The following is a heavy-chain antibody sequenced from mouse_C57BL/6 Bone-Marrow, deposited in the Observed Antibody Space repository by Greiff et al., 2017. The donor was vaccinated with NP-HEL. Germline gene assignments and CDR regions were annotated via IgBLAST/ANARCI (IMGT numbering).Heavy chain of an antibody. CDR3: AIYDGYSRWYFDV. Sequence: EVQLQESGPGLVKPSQSLSLTCSVTGYSITSGYYWNWIRQFPGNKLEWMGYISYDGSNNYNPSLKNRISITRYTSKNQFFLKLNSVTTEDTATYYCAIYDGYSRWYFDVWGTGTTVTVSS. D-gene: IGHD2-3*01. J-gene: IGHJ1*03. CDR2: ISYDGSN. CDR1: GYSITSGYY. V-gene: IGHV3-6*01.